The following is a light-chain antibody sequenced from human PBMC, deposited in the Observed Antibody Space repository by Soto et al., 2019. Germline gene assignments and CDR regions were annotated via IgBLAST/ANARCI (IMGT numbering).Light chain of an antibody. CDR3: CSYAGSTTDVV. Sequence: QSVLTQPASVSGSPGQSITISCTGTSSDVGSYNLVSWYQQHPGKVPKLMIYEVSKRPSGVSNRFSGSKSGNTASLTISGLEAEDEAAYYCCSYAGSTTDVVFGGGTKLTVL. V-gene: IGLV2-23*02. CDR1: SSDVGSYNL. J-gene: IGLJ2*01. CDR2: EVS.